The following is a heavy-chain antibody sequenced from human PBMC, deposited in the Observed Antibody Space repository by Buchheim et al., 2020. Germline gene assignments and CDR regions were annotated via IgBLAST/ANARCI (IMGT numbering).Heavy chain of an antibody. J-gene: IGHJ4*02. V-gene: IGHV3-23*01. Sequence: EVQLLESGGGLVQPGGSLRLSCAASGFIFSSYAMSWVRQAPGKGLEWVSAISGSGGSTYYADSVKGRFTISRDNSKNTLYLQMNSLRAEDTAVYYCAKDTSYCGGDCYATYFDYWGQGTL. CDR1: GFIFSSYA. D-gene: IGHD2-21*02. CDR2: ISGSGGST. CDR3: AKDTSYCGGDCYATYFDY.